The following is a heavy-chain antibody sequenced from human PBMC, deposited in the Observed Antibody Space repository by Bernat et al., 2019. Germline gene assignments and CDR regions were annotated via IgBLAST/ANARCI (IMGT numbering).Heavy chain of an antibody. CDR3: AHGSGWLFDH. CDR1: GFLLSSTAVG. CDR2: IYWNDDN. D-gene: IGHD6-19*01. Sequence: QITLKESGPTLVKPTQTLTLTCTFSGFLLSSTAVGVGWIRQPPGKPLEWLALIYWNDDNKYSPSLKNRLSITKDTSGNQVVLTLTNVDPVDTATYFCAHGSGWLFDHWGPGTLVTVSS. V-gene: IGHV2-5*01. J-gene: IGHJ4*02.